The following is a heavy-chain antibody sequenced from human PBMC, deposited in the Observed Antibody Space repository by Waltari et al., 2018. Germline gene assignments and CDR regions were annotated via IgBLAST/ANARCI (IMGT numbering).Heavy chain of an antibody. J-gene: IGHJ6*02. CDR2: IIPILGLT. V-gene: IGHV1-69*09. D-gene: IGHD2-15*01. CDR3: ARGGDATQTNYYYYGLDV. Sequence: QVRLLQSGAEVKKPGSSVTVSCQASGAPFSRYANNWGQQAPGQGLEWMGRIIPILGLTNYAQKFQGRVTITADKSTTTAYMELSSLRSEDTAVYYCARGGDATQTNYYYYGLDVWGQGTTVTVSS. CDR1: GAPFSRYA.